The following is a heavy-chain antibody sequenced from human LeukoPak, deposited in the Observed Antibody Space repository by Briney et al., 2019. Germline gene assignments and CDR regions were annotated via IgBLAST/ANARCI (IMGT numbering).Heavy chain of an antibody. CDR1: GGTFSSYA. CDR2: IIPILGIA. CDR3: ASPGDSKSSSSYGMDV. V-gene: IGHV1-69*04. J-gene: IGHJ6*02. Sequence: SVKVSCKASGGTFSSYAISCVRQAPGQGLEWMGRIIPILGIANYAQKFQGRVTITADKSTSTAYMELSSLRSEDTAVYYCASPGDSKSSSSYGMDVWGQGTTVTVSS. D-gene: IGHD6-6*01.